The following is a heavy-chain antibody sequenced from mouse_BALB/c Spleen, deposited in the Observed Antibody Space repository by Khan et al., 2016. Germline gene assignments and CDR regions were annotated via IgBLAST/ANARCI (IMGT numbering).Heavy chain of an antibody. J-gene: IGHJ2*01. CDR1: GYSITNNYA. D-gene: IGHD2-3*01. Sequence: QLQESGPGLVKPSQSLSLTCTVTGYSITNNYAWNWIRQFPGNKLEWMGYISYSGSTNYNPSLKSRISITRDPSKNQFFLQLNSVTTEDTATYYCARGNYDGYYSDYWGQGNTLTLSS. CDR3: ARGNYDGYYSDY. CDR2: ISYSGST. V-gene: IGHV3-2*02.